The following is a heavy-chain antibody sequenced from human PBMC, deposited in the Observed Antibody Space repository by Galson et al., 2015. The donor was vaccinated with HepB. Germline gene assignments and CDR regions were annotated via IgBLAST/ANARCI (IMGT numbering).Heavy chain of an antibody. J-gene: IGHJ6*02. Sequence: SVKVSCKASGYTFASYFIHWVRQAPGQGLEWLGIINPSGGDTNNAQKFQGRVTMTRDTSTSTVYMELSRLRSEDTAVYYCARDQGYSSGWYKDYYSYYGLDGWGQGTTVTVSS. CDR2: INPSGGDT. CDR1: GYTFASYF. CDR3: ARDQGYSSGWYKDYYSYYGLDG. V-gene: IGHV1-46*01. D-gene: IGHD6-19*01.